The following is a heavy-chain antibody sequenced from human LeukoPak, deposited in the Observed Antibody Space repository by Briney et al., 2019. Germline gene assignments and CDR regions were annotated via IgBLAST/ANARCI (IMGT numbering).Heavy chain of an antibody. CDR1: GFTFSSYA. D-gene: IGHD3-10*01. Sequence: GGSLRLSWAASGFTFSSYAMSWVRQAPGKGLEWVSTISGSGAYTYYADSVKGRFTISRDNSKNTLYLQTNSLRAEDTAVYYCAKYFASGSYYKLPHWGQGTLVTVSS. CDR3: AKYFASGSYYKLPH. J-gene: IGHJ1*01. CDR2: ISGSGAYT. V-gene: IGHV3-23*01.